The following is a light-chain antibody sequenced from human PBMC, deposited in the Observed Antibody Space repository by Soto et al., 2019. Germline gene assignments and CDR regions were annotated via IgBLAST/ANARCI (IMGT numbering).Light chain of an antibody. J-gene: IGLJ2*01. CDR2: EGS. Sequence: SVLTQPASVSESPGQSIIISCTGASSDVGTYSLVSWYRQHPGKAPKLMIYEGSRRPSGVSNRFSGSTSDNTASLTISGLQAEDEADYYCCSYAGSPNFVLFGGGTKVTVL. CDR1: SSDVGTYSL. CDR3: CSYAGSPNFVL. V-gene: IGLV2-23*01.